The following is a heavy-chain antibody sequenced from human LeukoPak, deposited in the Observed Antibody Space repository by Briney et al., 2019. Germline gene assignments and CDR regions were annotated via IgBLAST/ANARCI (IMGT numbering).Heavy chain of an antibody. CDR2: IYHSGST. J-gene: IGHJ3*02. V-gene: IGHV4-30-2*01. CDR1: GGSISSGGYS. CDR3: AATYYYDSSGTRGDAFDI. D-gene: IGHD3-22*01. Sequence: PSETLSLTCAVSGGSISSGGYSWSWIRQPPGKGLEWIGYIYHSGSTYYNPSLKSRVTISVDRSKNQFSLKLSSATAADTAVYYCAATYYYDSSGTRGDAFDIWGQGTMVTVSS.